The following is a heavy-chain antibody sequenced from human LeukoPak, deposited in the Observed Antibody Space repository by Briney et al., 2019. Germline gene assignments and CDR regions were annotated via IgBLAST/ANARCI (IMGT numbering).Heavy chain of an antibody. CDR2: MNPNSGNT. CDR3: ARVVAASPWLRIAYYYYGMDV. V-gene: IGHV1-8*01. Sequence: ASVKVSCKASGYTFTSYDISWVRQAIGQGLEWMGWMNPNSGNTGYAQKFQGRVTMTRNTSISTAYMELSSLRSEDTAVYYCARVVAASPWLRIAYYYYGMDVWGQGTTVTVSS. CDR1: GYTFTSYD. D-gene: IGHD5-12*01. J-gene: IGHJ6*02.